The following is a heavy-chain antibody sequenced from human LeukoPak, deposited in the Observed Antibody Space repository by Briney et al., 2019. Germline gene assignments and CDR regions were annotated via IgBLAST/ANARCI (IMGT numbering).Heavy chain of an antibody. Sequence: ASVKVSCKASGYTFTRCYMHWVRQAPGQGLEWMGWINPNSGGTNYAQKFQGRVTMTRDTSISTAYMELSRLRSDDAAVYYCARDATIAAAGYNWFDPWGQGTLVTVSS. V-gene: IGHV1-2*02. CDR3: ARDATIAAAGYNWFDP. CDR2: INPNSGGT. D-gene: IGHD6-13*01. J-gene: IGHJ5*02. CDR1: GYTFTRCY.